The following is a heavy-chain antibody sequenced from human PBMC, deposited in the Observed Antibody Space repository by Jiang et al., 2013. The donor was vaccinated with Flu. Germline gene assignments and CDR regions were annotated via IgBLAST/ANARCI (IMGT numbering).Heavy chain of an antibody. Sequence: GGSLRLSCAASGFTFSSYWMHWVRQGPGKGLVWVSRINTDGTNTNYAASVKGRFTVSRDNAKNTLFLQMNSLRGEDTAVYYCATGTTGSFDMWGQGTMVTVSS. D-gene: IGHD1-7*01. CDR2: INTDGTNT. V-gene: IGHV3-74*01. J-gene: IGHJ3*02. CDR3: ATGTTGSFDM. CDR1: GFTFSSYW.